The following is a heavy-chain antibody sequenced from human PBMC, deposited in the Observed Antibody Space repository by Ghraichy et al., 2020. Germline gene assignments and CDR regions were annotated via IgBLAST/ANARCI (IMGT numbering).Heavy chain of an antibody. CDR1: GGSISSSNYY. V-gene: IGHV4-39*01. CDR3: ARQKGSSFDY. Sequence: SETLSLTCSVSGGSISSSNYYWGWIRQPPGKGLEWIGNIYHSGSTYYKPSLKSRATISVDTSKNQFSLKLRSVTATDTAVYYCARQKGSSFDYWGQGTLVTVSS. CDR2: IYHSGST. J-gene: IGHJ4*02. D-gene: IGHD6-6*01.